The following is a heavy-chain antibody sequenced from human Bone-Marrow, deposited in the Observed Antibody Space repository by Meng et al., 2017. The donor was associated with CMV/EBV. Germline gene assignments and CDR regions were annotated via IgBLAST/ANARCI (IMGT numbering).Heavy chain of an antibody. J-gene: IGHJ6*02. V-gene: IGHV3-13*01. CDR3: ARAKSSSGSLLVLGMDV. Sequence: ESQKISCAASGFTFSSYDMHWVRQATGKGLEWVSAIGTAGDTYYPGSVKGRFTISRENAKNSLYLQMNSLRAGDTAVYYCARAKSSSGSLLVLGMDVWGQGTTVTVSS. CDR1: GFTFSSYD. D-gene: IGHD6-6*01. CDR2: IGTAGDT.